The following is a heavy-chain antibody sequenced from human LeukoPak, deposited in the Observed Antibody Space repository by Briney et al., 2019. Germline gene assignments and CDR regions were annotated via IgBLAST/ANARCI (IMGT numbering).Heavy chain of an antibody. J-gene: IGHJ4*02. CDR2: ISGSGGST. CDR3: ASLYSSSWYLNSLFDY. CDR1: GFTFSDYA. V-gene: IGHV3-23*01. D-gene: IGHD6-13*01. Sequence: PGGSLRLSCAASGFTFSDYAMSWVRQAPGKGLEWVSAISGSGGSTYYTDSVKGRFTISRDNSRSTLYLQMNSLRAEDTAVYYCASLYSSSWYLNSLFDYWGQGTLVTVSS.